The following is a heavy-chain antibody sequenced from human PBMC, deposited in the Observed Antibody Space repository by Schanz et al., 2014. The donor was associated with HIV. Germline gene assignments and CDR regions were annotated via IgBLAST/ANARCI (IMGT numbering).Heavy chain of an antibody. CDR1: GGAFRIYA. Sequence: QVQLVQSGAEVKKPGSSVKVSCKTFGGAFRIYAMSWVRQAPGQGLEWMGGIGPIFGTTNYAQRFQGRVSITADESSSTAYMELSGLRSQDTAVYYCARGYCGADCSHFYYYGTDIWGQGTTVTVSS. CDR3: ARGYCGADCSHFYYYGTDI. D-gene: IGHD2-21*02. CDR2: IGPIFGTT. J-gene: IGHJ6*02. V-gene: IGHV1-69*01.